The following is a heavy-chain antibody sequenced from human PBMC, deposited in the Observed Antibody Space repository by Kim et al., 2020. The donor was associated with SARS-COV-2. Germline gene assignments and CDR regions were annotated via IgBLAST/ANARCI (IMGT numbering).Heavy chain of an antibody. CDR2: ISYDGSNK. J-gene: IGHJ6*01. D-gene: IGHD2-8*02. V-gene: IGHV3-30*04. CDR3: ARDLLLRVAGARYSYNG. CDR1: GFTFSTYA. Sequence: GGSRRLSCAASGFTFSTYAIHWVRQAPGKGLEWVAVISYDGSNKYYVDSVKGRFTISRDNSKNTLYLQMNSLRAEDTALYYCARDLLLRVAGARYSYNG.